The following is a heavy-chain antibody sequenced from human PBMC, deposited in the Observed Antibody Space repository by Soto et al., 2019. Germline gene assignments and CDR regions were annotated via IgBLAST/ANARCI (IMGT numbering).Heavy chain of an antibody. Sequence: PGGSLRLSCAASGFTFSSYAMSWVRQAPGKGLEWVSAISGSGGSTYYADSVKGRFTISRDNSKNTLYLQMNSLRAEDTAVYYCAKEDGSGWYSNAYYYYYGMDVWGPRTTVTVPS. CDR2: ISGSGGST. CDR1: GFTFSSYA. D-gene: IGHD6-19*01. V-gene: IGHV3-23*01. CDR3: AKEDGSGWYSNAYYYYYGMDV. J-gene: IGHJ6*02.